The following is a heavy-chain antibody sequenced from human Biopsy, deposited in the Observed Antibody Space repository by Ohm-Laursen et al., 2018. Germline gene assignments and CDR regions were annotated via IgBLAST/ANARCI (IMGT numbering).Heavy chain of an antibody. Sequence: ASVKVSCNASGGNLRSYGISWVRQAPGQGLEWMGGIMPDFGVVNYGQNFEGRVTIDADDSTTTVDLSSLTSEDTAVYYCARGEAARVNDNYRYRLDHWGQGTTVVASS. V-gene: IGHV1-69*13. J-gene: IGHJ6*02. D-gene: IGHD6-6*01. CDR2: IMPDFGVV. CDR3: ARGEAARVNDNYRYRLDH. CDR1: GGNLRSYG.